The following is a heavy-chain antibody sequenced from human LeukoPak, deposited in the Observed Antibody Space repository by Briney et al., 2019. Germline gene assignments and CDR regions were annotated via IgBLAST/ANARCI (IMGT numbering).Heavy chain of an antibody. CDR1: GGSISSSSYY. Sequence: SETLSLTCTVSGGSISSSSYYWGWIRQPPGKGLEWIGSIYYSGSTYYNPSLKSRVTISVDTSKNQFSLKLSSVTAADTAVYYCASRYGSGSYSLFDYWGQGTLVTVSS. V-gene: IGHV4-39*07. D-gene: IGHD3-10*01. CDR2: IYYSGST. J-gene: IGHJ4*02. CDR3: ASRYGSGSYSLFDY.